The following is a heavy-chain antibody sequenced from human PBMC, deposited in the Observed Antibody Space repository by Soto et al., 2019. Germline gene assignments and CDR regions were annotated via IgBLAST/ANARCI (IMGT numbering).Heavy chain of an antibody. D-gene: IGHD2-15*01. Sequence: EVQLVESGGGLVQPGGSLKLSCAASGFTFSGSAMHWVRQASGKGLEWVGRIRSKANSYATAYAASGKGRFTISRDDSKSPAYLQLNSLKTEDTAVYYCSRHRSGCSGVSCGDYYYYMDVWGKGTTVTVS. V-gene: IGHV3-73*01. J-gene: IGHJ6*03. CDR1: GFTFSGSA. CDR3: SRHRSGCSGVSCGDYYYYMDV. CDR2: IRSKANSYAT.